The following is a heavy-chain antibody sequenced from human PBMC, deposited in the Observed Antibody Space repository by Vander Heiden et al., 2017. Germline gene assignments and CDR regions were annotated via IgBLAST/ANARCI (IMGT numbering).Heavy chain of an antibody. CDR2: LSGSGGST. CDR1: GFTFRSYA. V-gene: IGHV3-23*01. J-gene: IGHJ4*02. Sequence: VQLLESGGGLVQPGGSLRPSCAASGFTFRSYAMSWVRQAPGKGLEWVSALSGSGGSTYYAASVEGRFTISRDNSKNSVFIQMNSLRAEDTAIYYCATAVEYSSGWYDYWGQGTLVTVSS. CDR3: ATAVEYSSGWYDY. D-gene: IGHD6-19*01.